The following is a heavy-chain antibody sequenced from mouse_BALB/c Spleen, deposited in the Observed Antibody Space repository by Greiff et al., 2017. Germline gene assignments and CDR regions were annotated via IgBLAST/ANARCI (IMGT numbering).Heavy chain of an antibody. V-gene: IGHV5-17*02. Sequence: EVMLVESGGGLVQPGGSRKLSCAASGFTFSSFGMHWVRQAPEKGLEWVAYISSGSSTIYYADTVKGRFTISRDNPKNTLFLQMTSLRSEDTAMYYCARQNYYGSSYEAMDYWGQGTSVTVSS. J-gene: IGHJ4*01. CDR1: GFTFSSFG. CDR3: ARQNYYGSSYEAMDY. D-gene: IGHD1-1*01. CDR2: ISSGSSTI.